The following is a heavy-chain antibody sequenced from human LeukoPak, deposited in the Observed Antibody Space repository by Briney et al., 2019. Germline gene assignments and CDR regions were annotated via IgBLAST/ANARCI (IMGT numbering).Heavy chain of an antibody. CDR1: GGSITSYY. Sequence: PSGTLSLTCTVSGGSITSYYWSWIRQPPGKGLEWIGYIYYTGYTSYNPSLKSRVTISVDTSKSEFSLKLSSVTAADTAVYYCARVDTTDSPPLYWGQGTLVTVSS. J-gene: IGHJ4*02. CDR2: IYYTGYT. D-gene: IGHD1-14*01. V-gene: IGHV4-59*08. CDR3: ARVDTTDSPPLY.